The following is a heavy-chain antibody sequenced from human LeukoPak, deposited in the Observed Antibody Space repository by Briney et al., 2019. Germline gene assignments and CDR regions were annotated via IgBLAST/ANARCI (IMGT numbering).Heavy chain of an antibody. CDR1: GFTFSGFS. J-gene: IGHJ4*02. Sequence: GGSLRLSCAASGFTFSGFSMNWVRQAPGKGLEWVSSITSSSNYIYYASSVRGRFTISRGNAKNSLYLQMNSLRAEDTAVYYCARDLRLWGQGTLVTVSS. CDR2: ITSSSNYI. V-gene: IGHV3-21*01. CDR3: ARDLRL.